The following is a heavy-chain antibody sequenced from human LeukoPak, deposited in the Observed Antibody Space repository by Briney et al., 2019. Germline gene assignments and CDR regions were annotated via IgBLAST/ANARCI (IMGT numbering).Heavy chain of an antibody. Sequence: SETLSLTCTASGGSISSGGYYWSWIRQHPGKGLEWIGYIYYSGSTYYHPSLKGRVTISRDTSKNQFSLNLISVTAADTAVYYCARMYSSSWYVDYWGQGTLVTVSS. J-gene: IGHJ4*02. D-gene: IGHD6-13*01. V-gene: IGHV4-31*03. CDR3: ARMYSSSWYVDY. CDR2: IYYSGST. CDR1: GGSISSGGYY.